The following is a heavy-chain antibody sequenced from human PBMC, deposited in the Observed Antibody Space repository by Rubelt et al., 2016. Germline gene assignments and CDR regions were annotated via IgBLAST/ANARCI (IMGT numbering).Heavy chain of an antibody. J-gene: IGHJ4*02. Sequence: WVRQAPGQGLEWMGWLNPNTGDTNYAQKFQGWVTLTRDTSISTAYMELSRLKSDDTAIYYCAKRASGLVYYFDYWGQGTLITVSS. CDR2: LNPNTGDT. V-gene: IGHV1-2*04. CDR3: AKRASGLVYYFDY. D-gene: IGHD3-3*01.